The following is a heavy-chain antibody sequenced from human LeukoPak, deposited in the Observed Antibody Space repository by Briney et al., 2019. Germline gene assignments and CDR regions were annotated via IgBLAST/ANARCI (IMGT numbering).Heavy chain of an antibody. CDR1: GLPFGSYA. Sequence: PGGSLRLSCEVSGLPFGSYAMSWVRQGPGKGLEWVSAISGDGLSTFYADSVEGRFSISRDNPKNTLYLQMNTLRAEDSAVYYCSRFNSGWWGQGTLVTVSS. CDR2: ISGDGLST. V-gene: IGHV3-23*01. D-gene: IGHD5-12*01. CDR3: SRFNSGW. J-gene: IGHJ4*02.